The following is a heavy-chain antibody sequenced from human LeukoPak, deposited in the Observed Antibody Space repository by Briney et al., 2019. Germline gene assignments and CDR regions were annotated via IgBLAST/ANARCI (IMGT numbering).Heavy chain of an antibody. CDR1: GGTFSSYA. CDR2: IIPIFGTA. Sequence: ASVKVSCKASGGTFSSYAISWVRQAPGQGLEWMGGIIPIFGTANYAQKFQGRVTITADKSTSTAYMELSSLRSEDTAVYYCARVSYGDYVGAYDYWGQGTLVTVSS. CDR3: ARVSYGDYVGAYDY. J-gene: IGHJ4*02. D-gene: IGHD4-17*01. V-gene: IGHV1-69*06.